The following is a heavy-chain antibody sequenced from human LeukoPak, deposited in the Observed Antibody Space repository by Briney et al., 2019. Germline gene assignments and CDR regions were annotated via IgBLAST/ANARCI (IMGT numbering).Heavy chain of an antibody. CDR3: ARGRGYCSGGSCPYSS. D-gene: IGHD2-15*01. J-gene: IGHJ5*02. Sequence: ASVKVSCKASGYTFTGYYMHWVRQAPGQGLEWMGWVNPNSGGTNYAQKFQGRVTMTRDTSISTAYMELRSLRSDDTAVYYCARGRGYCSGGSCPYSSWGQGTLVTVSS. CDR1: GYTFTGYY. CDR2: VNPNSGGT. V-gene: IGHV1-2*02.